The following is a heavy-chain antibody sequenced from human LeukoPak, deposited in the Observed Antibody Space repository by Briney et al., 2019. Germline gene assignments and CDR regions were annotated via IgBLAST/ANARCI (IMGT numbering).Heavy chain of an antibody. D-gene: IGHD2/OR15-2a*01. V-gene: IGHV1-69*13. CDR1: GGTFSSYA. CDR3: ATSEGPSPYDFSGVR. Sequence: SVKVSCKASGGTFSSYAISWVRQAPGQGLEWMGGIIPIFGTANYAQKFQGRVTITADESTSTAYMELSSLRSEGTAVYYCATSEGPSPYDFSGVRWGQGTLVTVSS. CDR2: IIPIFGTA. J-gene: IGHJ4*02.